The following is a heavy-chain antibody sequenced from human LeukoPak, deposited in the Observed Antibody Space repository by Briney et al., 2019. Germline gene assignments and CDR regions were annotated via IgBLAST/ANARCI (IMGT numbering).Heavy chain of an antibody. CDR3: AKHKTMFGSGRDWFDP. J-gene: IGHJ5*02. V-gene: IGHV4-61*02. CDR1: GGSISGSYY. D-gene: IGHD3-10*01. Sequence: PSQTLSLTCTVSGGSISGSYYWTWIRQPAGKGLEWIGRIYTSGSTNYNPSLTSRVTISLDPPKNQLSLRLNSVTAADTAVYYCAKHKTMFGSGRDWFDPWGQGTLVIVSS. CDR2: IYTSGST.